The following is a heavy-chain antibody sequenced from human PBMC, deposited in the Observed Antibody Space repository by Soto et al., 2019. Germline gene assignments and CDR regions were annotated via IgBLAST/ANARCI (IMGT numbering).Heavy chain of an antibody. CDR3: ARVPDTAMLPPYDAFDI. D-gene: IGHD5-18*01. CDR2: INPSGGST. V-gene: IGHV1-46*01. Sequence: GASVKVSCKASGYTFTSYYMHWVRQAPGQGLEWMGIINPSGGSTSYAQKFQGRVTMTRDTSTSTVYMELSSRRSEDPAVYYCARVPDTAMLPPYDAFDIWGQGTLVTVSS. J-gene: IGHJ3*02. CDR1: GYTFTSYY.